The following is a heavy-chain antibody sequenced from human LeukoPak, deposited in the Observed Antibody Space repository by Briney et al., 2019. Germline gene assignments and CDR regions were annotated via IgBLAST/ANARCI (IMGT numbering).Heavy chain of an antibody. CDR2: ISSDSSYI. J-gene: IGHJ4*02. V-gene: IGHV3-21*01. Sequence: GGSLRLSCAASGFTFSSYSMSWVRQAPGKGLEWFSAISSDSSYIYYADSMRGRFTISRDNAKKSLFLQMNSLRVADTAVYYCARVRYSPSRNGIDWWGQGTLVTVSS. CDR3: ARVRYSPSRNGIDW. D-gene: IGHD5-12*01. CDR1: GFTFSSYS.